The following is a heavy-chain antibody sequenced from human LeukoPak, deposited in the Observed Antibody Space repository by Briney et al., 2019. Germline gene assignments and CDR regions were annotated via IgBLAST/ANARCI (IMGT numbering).Heavy chain of an antibody. CDR3: AREAGPAYCSTTSCLNWFDP. V-gene: IGHV3-7*05. J-gene: IGHJ5*02. D-gene: IGHD2-2*01. CDR1: RFTFSSSW. CDR2: IKQDGSDK. Sequence: GGSLRLSCEASRFTFSSSWMSWVRQAPGKGLEWVAIIKQDGSDKYYVDSVKGRFTISRDNAKNSLYLEMNSLRAEDTAVYYCAREAGPAYCSTTSCLNWFDPWGQGTLVTVSS.